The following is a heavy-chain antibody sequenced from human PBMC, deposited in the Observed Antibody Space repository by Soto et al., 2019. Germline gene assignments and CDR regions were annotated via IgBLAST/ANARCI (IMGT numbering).Heavy chain of an antibody. J-gene: IGHJ4*02. CDR3: ARVGRSGPFDY. V-gene: IGHV1-69*13. D-gene: IGHD3-10*01. CDR1: GGTFSSYA. Sequence: VASVKVSCKASGGTFSSYAISWVQQAPGQGLEWMGGIIPIFGTANYAQKFQGRVTITADESTSTAYMELSSLRSEDTAVYYCARVGRSGPFDYWGQGXLVTVSS. CDR2: IIPIFGTA.